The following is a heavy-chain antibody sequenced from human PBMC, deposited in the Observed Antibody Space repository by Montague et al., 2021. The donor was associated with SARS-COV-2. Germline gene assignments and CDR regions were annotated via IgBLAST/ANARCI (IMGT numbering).Heavy chain of an antibody. V-gene: IGHV4-39*01. J-gene: IGHJ4*02. D-gene: IGHD6-19*01. CDR2: ITFSGKT. Sequence: SETLSLTCTVSGGSISSSSYYWGWVRQPPGKRLEWIGSITFSGKTYYNPSLKSRVTISVDTSKDQFSLKLSSVTAADTAVYYCASYSVAGTRYFDFWGQGTLVTVSS. CDR1: GGSISSSSYY. CDR3: ASYSVAGTRYFDF.